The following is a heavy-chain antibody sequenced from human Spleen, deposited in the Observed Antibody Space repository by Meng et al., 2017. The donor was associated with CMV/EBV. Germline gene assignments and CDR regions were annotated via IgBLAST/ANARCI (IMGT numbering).Heavy chain of an antibody. CDR1: GFTFSSYS. V-gene: IGHV3-21*01. CDR2: ISSSSSYI. Sequence: GGSLRLSCAASGFTFSSYSMNWVRQAPGKGLEWVSSISSSSSYIYYADSVKGRFTISRDNAKNSLYLQMNSLRAEDTAVYYCARGFGSYTMDVWGQGTTVTVSS. CDR3: ARGFGSYTMDV. J-gene: IGHJ6*02. D-gene: IGHD1-26*01.